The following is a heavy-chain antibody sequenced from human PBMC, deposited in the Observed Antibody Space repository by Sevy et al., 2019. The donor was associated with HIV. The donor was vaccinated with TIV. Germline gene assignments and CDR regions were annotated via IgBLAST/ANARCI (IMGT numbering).Heavy chain of an antibody. CDR3: ARGDSGSYYVYFEH. CDR2: IWYDGSKK. Sequence: GESLKISCAASGFTFSSYGIHWVRQAPGKGLEWVAVIWYDGSKKYYADSVKGRFTISRDNSKNTLYLQMNSLRAEVTAVYYCARGDSGSYYVYFEHWGQGTLVTVSS. J-gene: IGHJ1*01. V-gene: IGHV3-33*01. CDR1: GFTFSSYG. D-gene: IGHD1-26*01.